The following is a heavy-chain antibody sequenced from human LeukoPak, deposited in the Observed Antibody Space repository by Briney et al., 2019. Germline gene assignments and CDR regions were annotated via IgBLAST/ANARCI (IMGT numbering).Heavy chain of an antibody. CDR1: GGTFSSYA. Sequence: RASVKVSCKASGGTFSSYAISWVRQAPGQGLEWMGGIIPIFGTANYAQKFQGRVTITTDESTSTAYMELSSLRSEDTAVYYCARDPLDSGYVIVWGQGTLVTVSS. J-gene: IGHJ4*02. D-gene: IGHD5-12*01. CDR3: ARDPLDSGYVIV. V-gene: IGHV1-69*05. CDR2: IIPIFGTA.